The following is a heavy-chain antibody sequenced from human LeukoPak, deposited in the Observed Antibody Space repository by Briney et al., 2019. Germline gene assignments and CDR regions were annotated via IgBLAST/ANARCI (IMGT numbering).Heavy chain of an antibody. J-gene: IGHJ4*02. CDR2: ISWNSGAI. D-gene: IGHD3-10*01. Sequence: GGSLRLSCAASGFTFDDYAMHWVRQAPGKGLEWVSGISWNSGAIAYADSVKGRFTISRDNAKNSLYLQMNSLRAEDMALYYCAKGPYGSGSYFFDYWGQGTLVTVSS. CDR1: GFTFDDYA. CDR3: AKGPYGSGSYFFDY. V-gene: IGHV3-9*03.